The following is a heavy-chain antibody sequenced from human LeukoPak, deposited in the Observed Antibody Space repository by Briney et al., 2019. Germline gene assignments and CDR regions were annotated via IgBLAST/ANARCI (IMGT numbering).Heavy chain of an antibody. CDR2: ISYDANNK. Sequence: GGSLRLSCAASGFTFSDYGMHWVRQAPGKGLEWVAIISYDANNKYYAGSVKGRFTISRDNSKNTLYLQMNSLRPEDTAVYYCAERANTGSFDPWGQGTLVTVSS. CDR1: GFTFSDYG. CDR3: AERANTGSFDP. D-gene: IGHD1-1*01. V-gene: IGHV3-30*18. J-gene: IGHJ5*02.